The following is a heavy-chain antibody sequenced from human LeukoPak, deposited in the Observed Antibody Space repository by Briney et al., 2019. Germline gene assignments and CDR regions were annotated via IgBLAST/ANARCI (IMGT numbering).Heavy chain of an antibody. CDR2: IYYSGSA. V-gene: IGHV4-31*03. Sequence: SQTLSLTCTVSGGSISSGGYYWSWIRQHPGKGLEWIGYIYYSGSAYYNPSLKSRVTISVDTSKNQFSLKLSSVTAADTAVYYCARVSRMLAAGQGGFDYWGQGTLVTVSS. CDR1: GGSISSGGYY. CDR3: ARVSRMLAAGQGGFDY. J-gene: IGHJ4*02. D-gene: IGHD6-13*01.